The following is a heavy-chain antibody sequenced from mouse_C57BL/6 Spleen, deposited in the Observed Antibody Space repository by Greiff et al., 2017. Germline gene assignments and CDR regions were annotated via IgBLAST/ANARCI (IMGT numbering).Heavy chain of an antibody. Sequence: EVKLVESGGDLVKPGGSLKLSCAASGFTFSSYGMSWVRQTPDKRLEWVATISSGGSYTYYPASVKGRFTISRDNAKNTLYLQMSSLKSEDTAMYYCARGYYGSNYYFDDWGQGTTLTVSS. CDR1: GFTFSSYG. J-gene: IGHJ2*01. V-gene: IGHV5-6*01. CDR3: ARGYYGSNYYFDD. D-gene: IGHD1-1*01. CDR2: ISSGGSYT.